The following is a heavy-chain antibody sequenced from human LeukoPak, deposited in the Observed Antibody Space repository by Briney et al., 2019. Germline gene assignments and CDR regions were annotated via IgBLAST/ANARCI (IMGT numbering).Heavy chain of an antibody. CDR3: AKVKFYFDK. CDR1: GFSFSSYA. CDR2: ISHDGGST. V-gene: IGHV3-23*01. Sequence: GGSLRLSCAASGFSFSSYAMSWVRQAPGKGLEWVSHISHDGGSTYYADSVKGRFTISRDNSKNTLYLQMSSLKDEDTAIYYCAKVKFYFDKWGQGTLVTVSS. J-gene: IGHJ4*02.